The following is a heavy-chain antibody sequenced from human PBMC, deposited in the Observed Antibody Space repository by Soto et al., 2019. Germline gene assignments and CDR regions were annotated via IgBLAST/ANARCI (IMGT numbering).Heavy chain of an antibody. J-gene: IGHJ3*01. D-gene: IGHD3-3*01. CDR3: ATRYDFWSGYPIC. CDR1: GFTFSSYA. V-gene: IGHV3-64*01. CDR2: INSNGGST. Sequence: GGSLRLSCAASGFTFSSYAMHWVRQAPGKGLEYVSAINSNGGSTYYANSVKGRFTISRDNSKNTLYLQMGSLRAEDMAVYYCATRYDFWSGYPICWGQGTMVTVSS.